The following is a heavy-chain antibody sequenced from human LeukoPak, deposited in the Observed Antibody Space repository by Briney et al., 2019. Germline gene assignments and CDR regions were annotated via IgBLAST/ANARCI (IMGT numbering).Heavy chain of an antibody. CDR1: GGSVSSGSYY. D-gene: IGHD6-6*01. Sequence: SETLSLTCTVCGGSVSSGSYYLSWIRQPPGKGLEWIGYIYYSGSTNYNPSLKSRVTISVDTSKNQFSLKLSSVTAADTAVYYCASWRIAARQEYWYFDLWGRGTLVTVSS. V-gene: IGHV4-61*01. CDR2: IYYSGST. CDR3: ASWRIAARQEYWYFDL. J-gene: IGHJ2*01.